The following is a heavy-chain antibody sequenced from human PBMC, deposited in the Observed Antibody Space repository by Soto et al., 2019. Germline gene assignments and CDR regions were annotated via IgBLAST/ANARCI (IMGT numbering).Heavy chain of an antibody. J-gene: IGHJ4*02. V-gene: IGHV4-30-2*01. Sequence: SETLSLTCAVSGGSISSGDYSWSWIRQPPGKGLEWIGYIYHSGSTYYSPSLKSRLTISVDRSKNHFSLKLISVTTADTAVYFCAREGNLGRWIQPLDSWGRGTLVTVSS. CDR1: GGSISSGDYS. CDR2: IYHSGST. D-gene: IGHD2-2*03. CDR3: AREGNLGRWIQPLDS.